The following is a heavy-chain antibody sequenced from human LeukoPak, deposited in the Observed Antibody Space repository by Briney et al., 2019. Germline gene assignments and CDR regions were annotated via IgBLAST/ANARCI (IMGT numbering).Heavy chain of an antibody. CDR3: AIHTGRVGFSTGAFDL. CDR1: GDSISRTC. CDR2: VYNTEST. J-gene: IGHJ2*01. V-gene: IGHV4-4*07. Sequence: SETLSLTCRVSGDSISRTCRSWVRQPAGKGLEWIGRVYNTESTNYNPSLESRVTMSIDTSKNQFSLKLTSMTAADTAVYYCAIHTGRVGFSTGAFDLWGRGTLVTVSS. D-gene: IGHD2/OR15-2a*01.